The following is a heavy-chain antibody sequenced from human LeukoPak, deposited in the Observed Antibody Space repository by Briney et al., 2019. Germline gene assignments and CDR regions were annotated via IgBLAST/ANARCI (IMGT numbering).Heavy chain of an antibody. CDR2: IKSKSDGGTA. CDR3: ITYSSGTGWE. Sequence: GGSLRLSCVASGFTFSKAWMSWVRQAPGKGLEWVGRIKSKSDGGTADYAAPVKGRFIISRDDSKDTLYLQMNSLKTEDTAVNYCITYSSGTGWEWGRGTLVTVSS. J-gene: IGHJ4*02. CDR1: GFTFSKAW. D-gene: IGHD6-19*01. V-gene: IGHV3-15*01.